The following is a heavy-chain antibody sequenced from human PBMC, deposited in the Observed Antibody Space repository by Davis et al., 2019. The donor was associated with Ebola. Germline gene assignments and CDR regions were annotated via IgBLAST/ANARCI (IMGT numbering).Heavy chain of an antibody. CDR3: VKDDVTAGRFNY. D-gene: IGHD1-20*01. V-gene: IGHV4-59*08. CDR1: GGSINSFL. Sequence: MPGGSLRLSCSVSGGSINSFLWTWIRQPPGKGLEWVGCMFYNGDTKYNPALEGRVTISVDTSKNQFSLRLSSVTAADTAMYYCVKDDVTAGRFNYWGQGSLVTVSS. J-gene: IGHJ4*02. CDR2: MFYNGDT.